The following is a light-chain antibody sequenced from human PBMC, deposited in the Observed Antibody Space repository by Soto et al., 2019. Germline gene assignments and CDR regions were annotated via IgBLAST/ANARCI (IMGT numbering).Light chain of an antibody. Sequence: DIVLTQSPDSLSVSLGERATINCKSSQIIFHSPNNKNYLAWYQQKPGQPPSLLFYWASTRESGVPDRFSGSGYGTDFTLTISSLQAEDVAVYYCQQYYNIPHTFGQGTKLEIK. CDR1: QIIFHSPNNKNY. CDR2: WAS. V-gene: IGKV4-1*01. CDR3: QQYYNIPHT. J-gene: IGKJ2*01.